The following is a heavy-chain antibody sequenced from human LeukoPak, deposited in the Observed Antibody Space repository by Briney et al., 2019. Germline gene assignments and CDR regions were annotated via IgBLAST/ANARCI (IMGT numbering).Heavy chain of an antibody. CDR2: ISGSSSYI. D-gene: IGHD5-18*01. CDR1: GFTFSSYS. Sequence: GGSLRLSCAASGFTFSSYSMSWVRQAPGEGLEWVSSISGSSSYIYYADSVKGRFTISRDNAKNSLYLQMNSLRAEDTAVYYCARGLGEASGYSYGADLDYWGQGTLVTVSS. J-gene: IGHJ4*02. V-gene: IGHV3-21*01. CDR3: ARGLGEASGYSYGADLDY.